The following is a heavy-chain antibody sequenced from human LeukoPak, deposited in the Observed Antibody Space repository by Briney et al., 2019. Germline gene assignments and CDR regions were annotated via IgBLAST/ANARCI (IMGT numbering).Heavy chain of an antibody. CDR3: AKMARYSYVGVYYFDY. V-gene: IGHV3-7*03. D-gene: IGHD5-18*01. CDR1: GFTLSTSW. CDR2: IKQDGSQK. Sequence: PGGSLRLSCTASGFTLSTSWMSWVRQAPGRGLEWVASIKQDGSQKYYVDSVKGRFTISRDNVQNSLYLQMNSLRAEDTAVYYCAKMARYSYVGVYYFDYWGQGTLVTVSS. J-gene: IGHJ4*02.